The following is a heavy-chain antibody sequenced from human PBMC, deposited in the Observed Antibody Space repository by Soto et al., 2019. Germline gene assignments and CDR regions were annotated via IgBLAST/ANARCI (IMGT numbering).Heavy chain of an antibody. CDR1: GFNFSNYG. CDR2: IWYDGSNK. V-gene: IGHV3-33*01. Sequence: QVQLVESGGGVVHPGRSLRLSCAASGFNFSNYGMQWVRQAPGKGLEWGAHIWYDGSNKYYADSVKGRFTISRDNSKNTLYLQMDSLSPADTAVYYCASASGATVSWGQGTLVTV. J-gene: IGHJ5*02. D-gene: IGHD3-10*01. CDR3: ASASGATVS.